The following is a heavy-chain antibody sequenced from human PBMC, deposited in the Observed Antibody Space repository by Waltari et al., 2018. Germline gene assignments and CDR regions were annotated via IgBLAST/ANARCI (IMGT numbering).Heavy chain of an antibody. Sequence: QVQLQQWGAGLLKPSETLSLTCAVYGGSFSGYYWSWIRQPPGKGLEWIGEINHSGSTNYNPSLKSRVTISVDTSKNQFSLKLSSVTAADTAVYYCARGAVRYCSSTSCYPFDYWGQGTLVTVSS. CDR2: INHSGST. J-gene: IGHJ4*02. D-gene: IGHD2-2*01. V-gene: IGHV4-34*01. CDR3: ARGAVRYCSSTSCYPFDY. CDR1: GGSFSGYY.